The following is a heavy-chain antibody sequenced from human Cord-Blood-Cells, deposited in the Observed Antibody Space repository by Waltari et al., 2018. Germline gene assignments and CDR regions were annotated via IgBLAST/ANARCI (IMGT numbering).Heavy chain of an antibody. CDR2: IKQYGSGK. CDR1: GFTFSSYW. CDR3: ARESPSFDY. J-gene: IGHJ4*02. V-gene: IGHV3-7*01. Sequence: EVQLVESGGGLVQPGGSLRLSCAASGFTFSSYWMSWVRQAPGKGLGWVANIKQYGSGKDYGDSVKGRFTISRDNAKNSLYLQMNSLRAEDTAVYYCARESPSFDYWGQGTLVTVSS.